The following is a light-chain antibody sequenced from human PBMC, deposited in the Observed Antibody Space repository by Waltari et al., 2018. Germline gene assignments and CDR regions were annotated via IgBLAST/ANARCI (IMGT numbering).Light chain of an antibody. CDR3: HQYLFTPPT. Sequence: DIVMTQSPDSLTVSLGERATINCKSSDSVLYRGNNYNYLAWYQKRAGQPPKLLFYWASTREPGVPDRFRASGSGTDFTLTISSLQAEDVAVYYCHQYLFTPPTFGGGTKVEI. J-gene: IGKJ4*01. CDR1: DSVLYRGNNYNY. V-gene: IGKV4-1*01. CDR2: WAS.